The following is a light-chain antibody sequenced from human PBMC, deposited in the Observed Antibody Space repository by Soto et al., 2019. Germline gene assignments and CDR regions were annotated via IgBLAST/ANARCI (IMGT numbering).Light chain of an antibody. CDR1: QSLRSSY. V-gene: IGKV3-20*01. CDR2: GAS. J-gene: IGKJ2*01. CDR3: QQHGTSPYT. Sequence: EVVLTQSPNTLSLSPGERATLSCWASQSLRSSYLAWYQRKPGQAPRLLMFGASRRANGIPDRFNGSGSGTDFILTISRLEPEDVAVYYCQQHGTSPYTFGQGTVWEIK.